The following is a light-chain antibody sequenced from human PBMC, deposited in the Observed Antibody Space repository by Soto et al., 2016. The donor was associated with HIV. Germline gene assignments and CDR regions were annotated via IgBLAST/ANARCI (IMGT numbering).Light chain of an antibody. J-gene: IGLJ2*01. Sequence: SYVPTQPPSVSVAPGKTARITCGGNNIGTKGVHWYQQKPGQAPVLVVYDDSDRPSGIPERFSGSNSGNTATLTISRVEAGDEADYFCQVWDNGSDHGDVIFGGGTKLTVL. V-gene: IGLV3-21*03. CDR2: DDS. CDR3: QVWDNGSDHGDVI. CDR1: NIGTKG.